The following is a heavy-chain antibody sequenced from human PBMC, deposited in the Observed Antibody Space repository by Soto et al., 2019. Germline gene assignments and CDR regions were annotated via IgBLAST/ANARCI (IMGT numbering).Heavy chain of an antibody. Sequence: GGSLRLSCSASGFTFSSYAMHWVRQAPGKGLEYVSAISSNGGSTYYADSVKGRFTISRDNSKNTLYLQMSSLRAEDTAVYYCVKDVKPGPVVAVAATRVLISWFDPWGQGTLVTVSS. J-gene: IGHJ5*02. CDR1: GFTFSSYA. CDR2: ISSNGGST. CDR3: VKDVKPGPVVAVAATRVLISWFDP. D-gene: IGHD6-19*01. V-gene: IGHV3-64D*06.